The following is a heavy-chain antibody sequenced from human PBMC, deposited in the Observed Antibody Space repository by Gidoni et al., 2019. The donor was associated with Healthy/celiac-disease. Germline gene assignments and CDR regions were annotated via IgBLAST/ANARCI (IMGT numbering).Heavy chain of an antibody. J-gene: IGHJ6*02. CDR2: ISGSGGST. V-gene: IGHV3-23*01. CDR1: GFTFRSYA. Sequence: EVQLLESGGGLVQPGGSLRLSCAASGFTFRSYAMSWVRQAPGKGLEWVSAISGSGGSTYYADSVKGRFTISRDNSKNTLYLQMNSLRAEDTAVYYCAKNLRPGIAAATLRYYGMDVWGQGTTVTVSS. CDR3: AKNLRPGIAAATLRYYGMDV. D-gene: IGHD6-13*01.